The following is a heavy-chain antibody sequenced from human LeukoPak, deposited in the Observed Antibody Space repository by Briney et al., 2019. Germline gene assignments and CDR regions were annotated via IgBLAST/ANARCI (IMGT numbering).Heavy chain of an antibody. CDR3: AKDARRSSGWYFFDH. D-gene: IGHD6-19*01. CDR2: VSDSGDRT. CDR1: GFTFSSYW. J-gene: IGHJ4*02. V-gene: IGHV3-23*01. Sequence: GGSLRLSCAASGFTFSSYWMHWVRQAPGKGLEWVSAVSDSGDRTYYVDSVKGRFTISRDNSKNTLYLQMNSLRAEDTAVYYCAKDARRSSGWYFFDHWGQGTLVTVSS.